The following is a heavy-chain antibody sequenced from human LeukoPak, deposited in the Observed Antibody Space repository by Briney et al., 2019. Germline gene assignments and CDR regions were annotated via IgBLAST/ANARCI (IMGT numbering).Heavy chain of an antibody. D-gene: IGHD2-2*01. CDR2: IYHSGST. CDR3: DRVHCSSTSCYFDY. Sequence: SQTLSLTCAVSGGSISSGGYSWSWIRQPPGKGLEWIGYIYHSGSTYYNPSLKSRVTISVDRSKNQFSLKLSSVTAADTAVYYCDRVHCSSTSCYFDYWGQGTLVTVSS. CDR1: GGSISSGGYS. V-gene: IGHV4-30-2*01. J-gene: IGHJ4*02.